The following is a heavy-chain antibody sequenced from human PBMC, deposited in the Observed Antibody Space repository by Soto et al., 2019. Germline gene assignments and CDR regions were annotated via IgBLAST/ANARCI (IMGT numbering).Heavy chain of an antibody. CDR1: GYTFTSYG. D-gene: IGHD3-9*01. Sequence: ASVKVSCKASGYTFTSYGISWVRQAPGQGLEWMRWISAYNGNTNYAQKLQGRVTMTTDTSTSTAYMELRSLRSDDTAVYYCARDYYDILTGYYPTIPDAFDIWGQGTMVTVSS. CDR2: ISAYNGNT. V-gene: IGHV1-18*01. J-gene: IGHJ3*02. CDR3: ARDYYDILTGYYPTIPDAFDI.